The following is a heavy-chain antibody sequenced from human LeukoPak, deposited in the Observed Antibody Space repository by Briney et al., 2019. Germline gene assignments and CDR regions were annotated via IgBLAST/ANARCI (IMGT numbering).Heavy chain of an antibody. CDR1: GGSISSGGYY. V-gene: IGHV4-30-4*01. CDR3: ARACPPDYYGSGRPLQLYYFDY. D-gene: IGHD3-10*01. CDR2: IYYSGCT. Sequence: SETLSLTCTVSGGSISSGGYYWSWIRQAPGKGLEWIGYIYYSGCTYSNPSLKSRVTMSVNTSKSQFSLKLSSVTAADTAVYYCARACPPDYYGSGRPLQLYYFDYWGQGTLVTVAS. J-gene: IGHJ4*02.